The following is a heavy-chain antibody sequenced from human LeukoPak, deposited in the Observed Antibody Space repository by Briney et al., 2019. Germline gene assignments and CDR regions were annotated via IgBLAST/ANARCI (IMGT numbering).Heavy chain of an antibody. D-gene: IGHD1-26*01. J-gene: IGHJ4*02. CDR2: ISSGSSTI. CDR1: GFTFSTYS. Sequence: GGSLRLSCAASGFTFSTYSMNWVRQAPGRWLEWVSYISSGSSTIFYADSVKGRFTISRDNAQNSLYLQMNSLRDEDTAVYYCARDQGSLYYFDYWGQGTLVTVSS. V-gene: IGHV3-48*02. CDR3: ARDQGSLYYFDY.